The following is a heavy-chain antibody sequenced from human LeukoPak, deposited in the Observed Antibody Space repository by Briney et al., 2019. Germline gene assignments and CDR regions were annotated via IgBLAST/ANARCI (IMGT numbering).Heavy chain of an antibody. V-gene: IGHV3-23*01. Sequence: GGSLRLSCAVSGFPLSDAWMNWVRQAPGKGLEWVPGISGSGGSTYYADSVKGRFTISRDNSKNTLYLQMNSLRAEDTAVYYCAKDRRGLANLDYWGQGTLVTVSS. CDR3: AKDRRGLANLDY. CDR2: ISGSGGST. CDR1: GFPLSDAW. J-gene: IGHJ4*02. D-gene: IGHD3-16*01.